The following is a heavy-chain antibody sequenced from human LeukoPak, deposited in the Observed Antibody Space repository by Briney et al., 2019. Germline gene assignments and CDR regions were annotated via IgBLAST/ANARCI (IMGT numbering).Heavy chain of an antibody. CDR1: GFTFSSYS. V-gene: IGHV3-21*01. CDR2: ISGSSSYI. Sequence: GSLRLSCAASGFTFSSYSMNWVRQAPGKGLEWVSSISGSSSYIYYADSVKGRFTISRDNAKNSLYLQMNSLRAEDTAVYYCARVTMVRGVIRYFDYWGQGTLVTVSS. CDR3: ARVTMVRGVIRYFDY. D-gene: IGHD3-10*01. J-gene: IGHJ4*02.